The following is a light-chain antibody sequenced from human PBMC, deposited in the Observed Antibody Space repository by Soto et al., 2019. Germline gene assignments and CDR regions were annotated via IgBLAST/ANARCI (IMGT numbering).Light chain of an antibody. J-gene: IGKJ5*01. CDR1: QSVSRY. CDR2: DAS. Sequence: EIVLTQSPATLSLSPGERATLSCRASQSVSRYLAWYQQKPGQAPRLLIYDASNRATGVPVRFSGSGSGTDFTLTISGLEPEDFAVYYCHQRQYWPPITFGQGTRLEI. V-gene: IGKV3-11*01. CDR3: HQRQYWPPIT.